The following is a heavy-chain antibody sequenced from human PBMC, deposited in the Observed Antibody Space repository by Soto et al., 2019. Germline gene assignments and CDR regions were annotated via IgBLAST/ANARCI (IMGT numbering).Heavy chain of an antibody. CDR3: ARAFRYCSSTSCSKGNWFDP. Sequence: QVQLVESGGGVVQPGRSLRLSCAASGFTFSSYGMHWVRQAPGKGLEWVAVISYDGSNKYYADSVKGRFTISRDNSKNTLYLQMNSLRAEDTAVYYCARAFRYCSSTSCSKGNWFDPWGQGTLVTVSS. CDR2: ISYDGSNK. V-gene: IGHV3-30*03. J-gene: IGHJ5*02. D-gene: IGHD2-2*01. CDR1: GFTFSSYG.